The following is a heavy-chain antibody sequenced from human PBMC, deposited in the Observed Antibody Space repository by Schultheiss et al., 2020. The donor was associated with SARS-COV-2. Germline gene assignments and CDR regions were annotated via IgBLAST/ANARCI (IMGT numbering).Heavy chain of an antibody. CDR1: GGSISSGGYY. Sequence: SETLSLTCTVSGGSISSGGYYWSWIRQPPGKGLEWIGEINHSGSTNYNPSLKSRVTISVDTSKNQFSLKLSSVTAADTAVYYCARASKRFLIDYWGQGTLVTVSS. CDR3: ARASKRFLIDY. CDR2: INHSGST. J-gene: IGHJ4*02. V-gene: IGHV4-61*08. D-gene: IGHD3-3*01.